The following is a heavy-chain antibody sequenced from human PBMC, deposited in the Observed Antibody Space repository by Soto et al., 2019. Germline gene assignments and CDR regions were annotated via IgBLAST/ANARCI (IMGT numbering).Heavy chain of an antibody. J-gene: IGHJ4*02. CDR3: ARGRQAFWSGYYIRVQNPTLFDY. CDR2: IYYSGST. CDR1: GGSISSSSYY. D-gene: IGHD3-3*01. Sequence: SETLSLTCTVSGGSISSSSYYRGWIRQPPGKGLEWIGSIYYSGSTYYNPSLKSRVTISVDTSKNQFSLKLSYVTAADTAVYCCARGRQAFWSGYYIRVQNPTLFDYWGQGTLVTVSS. V-gene: IGHV4-39*07.